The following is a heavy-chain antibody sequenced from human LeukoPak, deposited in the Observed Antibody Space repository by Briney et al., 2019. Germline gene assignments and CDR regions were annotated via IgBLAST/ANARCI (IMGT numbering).Heavy chain of an antibody. Sequence: PSETLSLTCTVSGGSISSSSYYWGWIRQPPGKGLEWIESIYYSGSTYYNPSLKSRVTISVDTSKNQFSLKLSSVTAADTAVYYCAKNVLLWFGELSTNNWFDPWGQGTLVTVSS. D-gene: IGHD3-10*01. CDR2: IYYSGST. V-gene: IGHV4-39*01. CDR3: AKNVLLWFGELSTNNWFDP. CDR1: GGSISSSSYY. J-gene: IGHJ5*02.